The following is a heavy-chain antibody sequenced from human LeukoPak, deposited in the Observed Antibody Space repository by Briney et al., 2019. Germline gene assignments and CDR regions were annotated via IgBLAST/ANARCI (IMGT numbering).Heavy chain of an antibody. CDR2: ISYDGSNK. V-gene: IGHV3-30*04. CDR1: GFTFSSYA. J-gene: IGHJ5*02. D-gene: IGHD3-10*01. Sequence: PGRSLRLSCAASGFTFSSYAMHWVRQAPGKGLEWVAVISYDGSNKYYADSVKGRFTISRDNSKNTLYLQMNSLRAEDTAVYYCASRNYGSGSYGWFDPWGQGTLVTVSS. CDR3: ASRNYGSGSYGWFDP.